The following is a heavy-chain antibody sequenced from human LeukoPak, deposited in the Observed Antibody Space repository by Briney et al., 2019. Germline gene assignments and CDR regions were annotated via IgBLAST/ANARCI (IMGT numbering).Heavy chain of an antibody. CDR1: GGTFSSYA. J-gene: IGHJ6*02. V-gene: IGHV1-69*04. CDR2: IIPILGIA. D-gene: IGHD3-10*01. CDR3: ARDALGTMVRGVSYGMDV. Sequence: ASVKVSCKASGGTFSSYAISWVRQAPGQGLGWMGRIIPILGIANYAQKFQGRVTITADKSTSTAYMELSSLRSEDTAVYYCARDALGTMVRGVSYGMDVWGQGTTVTVSS.